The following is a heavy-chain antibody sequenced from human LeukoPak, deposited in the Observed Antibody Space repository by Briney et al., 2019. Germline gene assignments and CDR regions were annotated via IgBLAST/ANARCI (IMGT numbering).Heavy chain of an antibody. CDR1: GFTFSSYW. J-gene: IGHJ5*02. V-gene: IGHV3-7*01. Sequence: GGSLRLSCAASGFTFSSYWMNWVRQAPGKRLEWVANIKQDGSEKNYVDSVKGRFTISRDNAKNSLYLQMNSLRAEDTAMYYCMTASRSSSWPPPTWGQGTLVTVSS. CDR2: IKQDGSEK. D-gene: IGHD6-13*01. CDR3: MTASRSSSWPPPT.